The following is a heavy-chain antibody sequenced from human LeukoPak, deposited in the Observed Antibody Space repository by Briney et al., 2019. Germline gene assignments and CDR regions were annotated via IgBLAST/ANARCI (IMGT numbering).Heavy chain of an antibody. V-gene: IGHV4-31*03. J-gene: IGHJ4*02. CDR3: ARELRWKTYFDY. Sequence: SQTLPLTCTVCGGSISSGGYYWSWIRQHTGKGLEWIGYIYYSGSTYYNPSLKSRVTISVDTSKNQFSLKLSSVTAADTAVYYCARELRWKTYFDYWGQGTLVTVSS. CDR1: GGSISSGGYY. CDR2: IYYSGST. D-gene: IGHD4-23*01.